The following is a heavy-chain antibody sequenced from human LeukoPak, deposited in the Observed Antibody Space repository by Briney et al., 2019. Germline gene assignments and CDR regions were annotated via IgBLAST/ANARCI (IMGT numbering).Heavy chain of an antibody. CDR2: ISGSGGST. V-gene: IGHV3-23*01. CDR1: GFTFSSYA. Sequence: PGASLRPSCAASGFTFSSYAMNWVRQAPGKGLEWVSAISGSGGSTYYADSVKGRFTISRDNSKNTLYLQMNSLRAEDTAVYYCAKEIIGSSSWYSPAFDVWGQGTMVTVSS. J-gene: IGHJ3*01. D-gene: IGHD6-13*01. CDR3: AKEIIGSSSWYSPAFDV.